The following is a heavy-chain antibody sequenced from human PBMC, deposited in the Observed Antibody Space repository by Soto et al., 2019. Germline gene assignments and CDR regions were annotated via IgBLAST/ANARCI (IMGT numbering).Heavy chain of an antibody. D-gene: IGHD3-3*01. CDR3: ARAPQYYDFWSGNYYFDY. CDR1: GYTFTSYG. Sequence: ASVKVSCKASGYTFTSYGISWVRQAPGQGLEWMGWISAYNGNTNYAQKLQGRVTMTTDTSTSTAYMELRSLRSDDTAVYYCARAPQYYDFWSGNYYFDYWGQGTLVTVSS. CDR2: ISAYNGNT. V-gene: IGHV1-18*01. J-gene: IGHJ4*02.